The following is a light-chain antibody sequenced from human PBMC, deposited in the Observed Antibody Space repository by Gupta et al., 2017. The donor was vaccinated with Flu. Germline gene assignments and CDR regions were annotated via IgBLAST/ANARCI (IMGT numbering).Light chain of an antibody. Sequence: IQMTQSTSTLSASVGDRVTITCRASQSISSWLACYQQKPGKDPKLLIYKASSLESGVPSRFSGSGSGTEFTLTISSVEADDCETNDGRPYGSFGQGTXLEIK. CDR2: KAS. V-gene: IGKV1-5*03. J-gene: IGKJ2*01. CDR1: QSISSW. CDR3: RPYGS.